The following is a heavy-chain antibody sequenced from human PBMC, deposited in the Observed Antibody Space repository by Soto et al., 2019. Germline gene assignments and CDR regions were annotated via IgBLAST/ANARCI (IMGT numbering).Heavy chain of an antibody. D-gene: IGHD3-22*01. CDR1: GFTFSSYA. J-gene: IGHJ4*02. V-gene: IGHV3-23*01. CDR3: ALASYYYDSSGYSPSFDY. CDR2: ISGSGGST. Sequence: GQLLEYGGGLVQPGGSLRLSCAASGFTFSSYAMSWVRQAPGKGLEWVSAISGSGGSTYYADSVKGRFTISRDNSKNTLYPQMNSLRAEDTAVYYCALASYYYDSSGYSPSFDYWGQGTLVTVSS.